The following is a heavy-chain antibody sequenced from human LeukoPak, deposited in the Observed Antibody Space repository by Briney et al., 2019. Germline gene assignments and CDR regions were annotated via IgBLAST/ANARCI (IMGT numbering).Heavy chain of an antibody. CDR1: GFTFSSYA. CDR3: AKSDPYDSSGYYVGYYFDY. Sequence: PGGSLRLSCAASGFTFSSYAMSWVRQAPGKGLEWVSAISGSGGSTYYADSVKGRFTISRDNSKNTLYLQMNSLRAEDTAVYCCAKSDPYDSSGYYVGYYFDYWGQGTLVTVSS. CDR2: ISGSGGST. V-gene: IGHV3-23*01. J-gene: IGHJ4*02. D-gene: IGHD3-22*01.